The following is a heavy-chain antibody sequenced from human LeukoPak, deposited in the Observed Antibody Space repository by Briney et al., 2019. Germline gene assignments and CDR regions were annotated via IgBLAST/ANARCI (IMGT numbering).Heavy chain of an antibody. V-gene: IGHV1-18*01. D-gene: IGHD3-9*01. CDR3: SRVGYYDVLTGSFDY. CDR2: ISAYNGDT. Sequence: ASVKVSFKAAGYISPPYGSSWVRQAPGQGLEWRGWISAYNGDTDYAQNLQGRFTMTTDTSTSTAYMELRSLRSDDTAVYYCSRVGYYDVLTGSFDYWGQGTLVTVSS. J-gene: IGHJ4*02. CDR1: GYISPPYG.